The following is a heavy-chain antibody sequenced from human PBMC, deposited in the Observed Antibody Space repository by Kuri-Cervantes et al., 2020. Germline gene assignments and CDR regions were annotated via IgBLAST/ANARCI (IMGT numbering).Heavy chain of an antibody. D-gene: IGHD5-18*01. V-gene: IGHV1-46*01. CDR2: INPSGGST. Sequence: ASVKVSCKASGYTFTSYYMHWVRQAPGQGLEWMGIINPSGGSTSYAQKFQGKVTMTRDTSTSTVYMELSSLRSEDTAVYYCARARIQLRASDYWGQGTLVTVSS. CDR3: ARARIQLRASDY. J-gene: IGHJ4*02. CDR1: GYTFTSYY.